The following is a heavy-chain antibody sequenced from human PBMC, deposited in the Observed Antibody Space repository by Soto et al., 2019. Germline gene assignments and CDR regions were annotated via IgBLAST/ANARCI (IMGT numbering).Heavy chain of an antibody. Sequence: EVQLVESGGGLVRPWESLRLSCAASGFTFSSYTRTWVRQAPGKGLEWGSSISFSSTNIHYADSVKGRFTISRDNAKNSLYLQMNSLRVEDTAVYYCARGAGDLPYWGQGTLVTVSS. J-gene: IGHJ4*02. CDR3: ARGAGDLPY. D-gene: IGHD7-27*01. CDR2: ISFSSTNI. CDR1: GFTFSSYT. V-gene: IGHV3-21*01.